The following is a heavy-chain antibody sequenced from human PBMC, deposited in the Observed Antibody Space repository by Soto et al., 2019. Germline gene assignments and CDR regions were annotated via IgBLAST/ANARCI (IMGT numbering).Heavy chain of an antibody. CDR2: IYNSGST. V-gene: IGHV4-30-4*01. CDR1: GGSISSGGYF. CDR3: ARGPSADKIDY. J-gene: IGHJ4*02. D-gene: IGHD3-3*01. Sequence: QVQLQESGPGLVEPSQTLSLTCTVSGGSISSGGYFWSWIRQSPGKGLEWIGHIYNSGSTYSNPSLKRXXAXSXXTSRNQFSLRLTSVTAADTAVYCCARGPSADKIDYWGQGTLVTVSS.